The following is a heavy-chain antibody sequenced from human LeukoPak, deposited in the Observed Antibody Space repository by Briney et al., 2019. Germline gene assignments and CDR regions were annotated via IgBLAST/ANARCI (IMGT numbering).Heavy chain of an antibody. CDR2: I. D-gene: IGHD3-22*01. CDR3: ARHYDKSALRYFDY. Sequence: PGGSLRLSCAASGFTFINHAMSWVRQAPGKGLEWVSGIKGRFIISRDNSKNTLYLRVNSLRAEDTAEYYCARHYDKSALRYFDYWGQGTLAIVSS. V-gene: IGHV3-23*01. J-gene: IGHJ4*02. CDR1: GFTFINHA.